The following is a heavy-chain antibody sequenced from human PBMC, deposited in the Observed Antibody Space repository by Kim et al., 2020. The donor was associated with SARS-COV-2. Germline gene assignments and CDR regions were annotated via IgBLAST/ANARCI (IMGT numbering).Heavy chain of an antibody. V-gene: IGHV3-23*01. CDR2: ISGSGGST. D-gene: IGHD1-26*01. CDR3: AKRAQGGLLSRIYYFDY. Sequence: GGSLRLSCAASGFTFSSYAMSWVRQAPGKGLEWVSAISGSGGSTYYADSVKGRFTISRDNSKNTLYLQMNSLRAEDTAVYYCAKRAQGGLLSRIYYFDYWGQGTLVTVSS. CDR1: GFTFSSYA. J-gene: IGHJ4*02.